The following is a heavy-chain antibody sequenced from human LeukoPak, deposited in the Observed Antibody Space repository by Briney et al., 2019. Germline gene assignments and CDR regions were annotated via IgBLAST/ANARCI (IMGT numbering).Heavy chain of an antibody. CDR2: ISYDGSNK. D-gene: IGHD4-23*01. Sequence: PGGSLRLSCAASGFTFSSYAMHWVRRAPGKGLEWVAVISYDGSNKYYADSVKGRFTISRDNSKNTLYLQMNSLRAEDTAVYYCARGAWSSSTVVTLSNFDYWGQGTLVTVSS. CDR1: GFTFSSYA. V-gene: IGHV3-30-3*01. CDR3: ARGAWSSSTVVTLSNFDY. J-gene: IGHJ4*02.